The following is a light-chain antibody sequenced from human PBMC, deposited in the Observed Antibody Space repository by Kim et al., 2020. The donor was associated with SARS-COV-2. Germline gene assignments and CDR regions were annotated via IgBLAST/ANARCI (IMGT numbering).Light chain of an antibody. J-gene: IGKJ1*01. CDR1: QGMRDD. Sequence: AIQLTQSPSSLSASVGDRVIITCRPSQGMRDDLGWYQQKPGKAPKLLMYVASSPQSGVPSRFSGSGSGTDFTLTISSLQPEDFATYYCLQYHNYPRTFGQGNKVDIK. CDR2: VAS. V-gene: IGKV1-6*01. CDR3: LQYHNYPRT.